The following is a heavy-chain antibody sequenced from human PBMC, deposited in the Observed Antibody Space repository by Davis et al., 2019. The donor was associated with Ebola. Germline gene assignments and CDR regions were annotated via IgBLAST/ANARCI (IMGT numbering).Heavy chain of an antibody. CDR1: GGSFSGYY. CDR2: INHSGST. CDR3: ARVSGTTLTLSFDP. Sequence: SETLSLTCAVYGGSFSGYYWSWIRQPPGKGLEWIGEINHSGSTNYNPSLKSRVTISVDTSKNQFSLKLSSVTAADTAVYYCARVSGTTLTLSFDPWGQGTLVTVSS. J-gene: IGHJ5*02. D-gene: IGHD1-7*01. V-gene: IGHV4-34*01.